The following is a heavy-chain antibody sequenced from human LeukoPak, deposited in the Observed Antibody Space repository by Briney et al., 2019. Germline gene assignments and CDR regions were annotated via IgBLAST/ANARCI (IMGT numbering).Heavy chain of an antibody. D-gene: IGHD4/OR15-4a*01. CDR2: MSDSGGNS. V-gene: IGHV3-23*01. Sequence: PGGSLRLSCTASGFIFNNYAMSWVRQAPGKGLEWVSSMSDSGGNSYYADSVKGRFTISRDNSKNTLYLQMNSLRAEDTAVYYCARRAGAYSHPYDYWGQGTLVTVSS. J-gene: IGHJ4*02. CDR3: ARRAGAYSHPYDY. CDR1: GFIFNNYA.